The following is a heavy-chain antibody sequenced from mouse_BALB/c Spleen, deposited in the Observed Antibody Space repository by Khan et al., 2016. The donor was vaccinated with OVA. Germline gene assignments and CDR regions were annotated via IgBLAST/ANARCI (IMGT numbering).Heavy chain of an antibody. CDR3: ARQPYYHYNIMDY. CDR2: IWSDGST. V-gene: IGHV2-6-1*01. Sequence: QVQLKESGPGLVAPSQSLSITCTISGFSLTNYGVHWVRQPPGKGLEWLVVIWSDGSTTYNSDLKSRLNISKDNSKSQAFLKMNSLQTYDTAMYYCARQPYYHYNIMDYWGQGTSVTVSS. CDR1: GFSLTNYG. J-gene: IGHJ4*01. D-gene: IGHD2-10*01.